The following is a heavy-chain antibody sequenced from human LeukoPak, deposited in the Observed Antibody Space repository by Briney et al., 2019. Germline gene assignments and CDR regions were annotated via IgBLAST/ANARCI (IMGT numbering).Heavy chain of an antibody. CDR2: ISISTDNI. Sequence: GGSLRLSCADSGFTFSDYNMNWVRQAPGKGLEWISHISISTDNIYYAASVKGRFTISRDNAKNSLYLQMNSLRAEDTAVYYCAREGEGYYDYVWGSYRTTNPFDYWGQGTLVTVSS. CDR3: AREGEGYYDYVWGSYRTTNPFDY. CDR1: GFTFSDYN. D-gene: IGHD3-16*02. J-gene: IGHJ4*02. V-gene: IGHV3-48*04.